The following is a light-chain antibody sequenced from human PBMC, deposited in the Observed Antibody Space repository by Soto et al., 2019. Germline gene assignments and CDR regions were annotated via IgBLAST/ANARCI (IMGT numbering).Light chain of an antibody. J-gene: IGKJ1*01. Sequence: DIHMTQSPSTLSASVGDVVTITSRASQSIGDSLAWYQQKPGKAPYLLISDVSSLERGVPSRFSGSGSGTEFTLTISSMQPDDFATFYCQQYNGYSRTFGQGTKVDI. CDR2: DVS. CDR3: QQYNGYSRT. V-gene: IGKV1-5*01. CDR1: QSIGDS.